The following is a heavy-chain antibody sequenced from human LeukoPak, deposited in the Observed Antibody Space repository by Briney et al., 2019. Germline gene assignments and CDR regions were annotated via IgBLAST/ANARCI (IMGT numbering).Heavy chain of an antibody. CDR2: ISSRGGST. CDR1: GFTFSRYA. CDR3: AKDLAVTTLGYFDY. J-gene: IGHJ4*02. D-gene: IGHD4-17*01. Sequence: PGGSLRLSCAASGFTFSRYAMSWVRQAPGRGLEWVSGISSRGGSTYYADSVKGRFTISRDNSKNTLYLQMNSLRAEDTTLYYCAKDLAVTTLGYFDYWGQGTLVTVSS. V-gene: IGHV3-23*01.